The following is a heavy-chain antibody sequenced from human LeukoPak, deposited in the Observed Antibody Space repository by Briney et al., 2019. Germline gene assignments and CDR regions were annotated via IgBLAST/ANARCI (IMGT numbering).Heavy chain of an antibody. D-gene: IGHD5-18*01. V-gene: IGHV4-34*01. CDR1: GGSFSGYY. CDR2: INHGGST. Sequence: SETLSLTCAVFGGSFSGYYWSWIRQPPGKGLEWIGRINHGGSTNYNPSLKSRVTISVDTSKNQFSLNLSSVTAADTAVYYCARRSPGYSYSIDSWGQGTLVTVSS. CDR3: ARRSPGYSYSIDS. J-gene: IGHJ4*02.